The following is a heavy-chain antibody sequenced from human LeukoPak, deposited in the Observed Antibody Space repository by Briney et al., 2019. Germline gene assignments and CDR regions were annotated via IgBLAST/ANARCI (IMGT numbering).Heavy chain of an antibody. V-gene: IGHV3-23*03. D-gene: IGHD4-23*01. Sequence: AQPGASLRLSRAASGFTFSDYAMSWVRQAPGKGLEWVSLIHKHGGDPSYADSVKGRFTVSRENSKNTLWLQMNSLRADDTAVYYCAKNEGWELPSYYFDYWGHGTLITVSS. CDR3: AKNEGWELPSYYFDY. J-gene: IGHJ4*01. CDR1: GFTFSDYA. CDR2: IHKHGGDP.